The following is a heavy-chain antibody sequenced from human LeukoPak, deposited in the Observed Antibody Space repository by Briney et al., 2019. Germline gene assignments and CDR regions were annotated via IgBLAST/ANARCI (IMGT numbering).Heavy chain of an antibody. J-gene: IGHJ4*02. V-gene: IGHV3-30*04. CDR3: ARDLDY. CDR1: GFTFSSYA. Sequence: GRSLRRSCAASGFTFSSYAMHWVRQAPGKGLEWVAVISYDGSNKYYADSVKGRFTISRDNSKNTLYLQMNSLRAEDTAVYYCARDLDYWGQGTLVTVSS. CDR2: ISYDGSNK.